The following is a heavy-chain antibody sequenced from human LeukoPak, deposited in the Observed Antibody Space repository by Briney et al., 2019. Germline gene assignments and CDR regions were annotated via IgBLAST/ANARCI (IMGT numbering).Heavy chain of an antibody. D-gene: IGHD2-15*01. Sequence: KPSETLSLTCTVSGGSISSYYWSWIRQPAGKGLEWIGRIYTSGSTNYNPSLKSRVTMSVDTSKNQFSLKLSSVTAADTAVYYCARDLVAATPGGVTWFDPWGQGTLVTVSS. CDR2: IYTSGST. J-gene: IGHJ5*02. V-gene: IGHV4-4*07. CDR3: ARDLVAATPGGVTWFDP. CDR1: GGSISSYY.